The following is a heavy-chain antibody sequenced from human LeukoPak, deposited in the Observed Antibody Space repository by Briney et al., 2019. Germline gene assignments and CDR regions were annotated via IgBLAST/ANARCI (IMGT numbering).Heavy chain of an antibody. D-gene: IGHD3-10*01. CDR2: IFYSGTT. Sequence: SETLSLTCSVSGGSISSYYGSWIRQPPGMGLEWIGYIFYSGTTNYNPSLKSRVTISVDTSKNQFSLKLSSVTAADTAVYYCARLATMVRGVYYYGMDVWGQGTTVTVSS. CDR3: ARLATMVRGVYYYGMDV. V-gene: IGHV4-59*08. CDR1: GGSISSYY. J-gene: IGHJ6*02.